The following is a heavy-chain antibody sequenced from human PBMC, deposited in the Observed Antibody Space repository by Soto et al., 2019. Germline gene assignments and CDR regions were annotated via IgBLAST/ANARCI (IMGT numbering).Heavy chain of an antibody. J-gene: IGHJ6*03. Sequence: SETLSLTCTVSGVSINSYYWSWIRQPPGKGLEWIGFIYYTGITKYNPSLQSRVTISVDTSKNQFSLKLTSVTAADTAVYYCASSSSSWYYYYMDVWGKGTTVTVSS. D-gene: IGHD6-6*01. CDR1: GVSINSYY. CDR3: ASSSSSWYYYYMDV. CDR2: IYYTGIT. V-gene: IGHV4-59*08.